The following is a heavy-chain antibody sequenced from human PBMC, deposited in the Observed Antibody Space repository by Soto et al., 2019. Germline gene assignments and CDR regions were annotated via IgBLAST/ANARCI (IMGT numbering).Heavy chain of an antibody. J-gene: IGHJ4*02. V-gene: IGHV3-23*01. CDR3: AKDPLPETTIFGVENYFDY. D-gene: IGHD3-3*01. CDR1: GFTFSSYA. CDR2: ISGSGGST. Sequence: GGSLRLSCAASGFTFSSYAMSWVRQAPGKGLEWVSAISGSGGSTYYADSVKGRFTISRDNSKNTLYLQMNSLRAEDTAVYYCAKDPLPETTIFGVENYFDYWGQGTLVTVSS.